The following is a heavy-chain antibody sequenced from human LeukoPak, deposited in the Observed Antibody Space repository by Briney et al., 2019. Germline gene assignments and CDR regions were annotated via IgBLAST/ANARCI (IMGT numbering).Heavy chain of an antibody. V-gene: IGHV1-46*01. Sequence: ASVKVSCKASGYTFTSYYMHWVRQAPGQGLEWMGIINPSGGSTSYAQKFQGRVTMTRDTSTSTVYMELSSLRSEDTAVYYCARDFSPSSYYYDIVRQTSDYWGQGTLVTVSS. CDR1: GYTFTSYY. CDR2: INPSGGST. J-gene: IGHJ4*02. CDR3: ARDFSPSSYYYDIVRQTSDY. D-gene: IGHD3-22*01.